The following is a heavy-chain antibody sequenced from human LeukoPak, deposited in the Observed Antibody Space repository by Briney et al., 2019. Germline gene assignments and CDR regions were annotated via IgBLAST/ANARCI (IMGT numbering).Heavy chain of an antibody. CDR2: INHSGST. V-gene: IGHV4-34*01. Sequence: PSETLSLTCAVYGGSFSGYYWSWIRQPPGKGLEWIGEINHSGSTNYNPSLKSRVTISLDTSKNQLSLNLRFVTAADTALYFCARRRAQSSGPSFYYFYMDVWGKGTTVTASS. CDR3: ARRRAQSSGPSFYYFYMDV. J-gene: IGHJ6*03. D-gene: IGHD1-26*01. CDR1: GGSFSGYY.